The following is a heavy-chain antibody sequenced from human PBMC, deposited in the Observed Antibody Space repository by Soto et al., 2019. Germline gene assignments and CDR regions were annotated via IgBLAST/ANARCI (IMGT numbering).Heavy chain of an antibody. CDR1: GYSFTSYW. V-gene: IGHV5-10-1*01. Sequence: ESLKISCKGSGYSFTSYWISWVRQMPGKGLEWMGRIDPSDSYTNYSPSFQGHVTISADKSISTAYLQWSSLKASDTAMYYCALATYYYYGMDVWGQGTTVTVSS. J-gene: IGHJ6*02. CDR2: IDPSDSYT. CDR3: ALATYYYYGMDV.